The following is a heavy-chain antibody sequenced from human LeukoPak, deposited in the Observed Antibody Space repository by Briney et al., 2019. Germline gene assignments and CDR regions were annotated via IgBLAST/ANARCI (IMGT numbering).Heavy chain of an antibody. J-gene: IGHJ3*02. CDR3: AKDPIVFNSGDYYLGAFNI. D-gene: IGHD2-21*02. V-gene: IGHV3-23*01. CDR2: ISGSGGKT. CDR1: GFTVSSFA. Sequence: GGSLRLSWAASGFTVSSFALDWVRQAPGKGPEWVSAISGSGGKTWYADSVKGRFTISRDDSKNTLYLQMNSLRAEDTAVYYCAKDPIVFNSGDYYLGAFNIWGQGTMVTVSS.